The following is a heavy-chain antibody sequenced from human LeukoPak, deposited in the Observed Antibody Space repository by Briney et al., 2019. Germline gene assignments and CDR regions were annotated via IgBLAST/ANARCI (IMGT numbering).Heavy chain of an antibody. Sequence: GGSLRLSRAASGSTFSDYSMNWVRQAPGRGLEWVSSISSSSTYIFYADSVKGRFTISRDNAKNSLFLQLNSLRAEDTAVYYCASSIPYSGSHTVDYWGQGTLVTVSS. CDR2: ISSSSTYI. CDR1: GSTFSDYS. D-gene: IGHD1-26*01. V-gene: IGHV3-21*01. CDR3: ASSIPYSGSHTVDY. J-gene: IGHJ4*02.